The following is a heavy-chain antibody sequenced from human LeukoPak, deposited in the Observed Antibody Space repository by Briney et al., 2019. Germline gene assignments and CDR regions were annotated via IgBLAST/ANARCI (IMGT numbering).Heavy chain of an antibody. V-gene: IGHV1-2*02. CDR2: INHNSGGT. D-gene: IGHD1-26*01. CDR3: AREGGSNEKDFDY. J-gene: IGHJ4*02. Sequence: ASVKVSCKASGYTFTGYYMHWVRQAPGQGLEWLGWINHNSGGTNYAQKFQGRVTMTRDTSISTAYMELSRLRSDDTAVYYCAREGGSNEKDFDYWGQGTLVTVSS. CDR1: GYTFTGYY.